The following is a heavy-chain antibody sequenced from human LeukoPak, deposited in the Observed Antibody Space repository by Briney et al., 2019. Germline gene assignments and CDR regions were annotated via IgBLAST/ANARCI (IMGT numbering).Heavy chain of an antibody. J-gene: IGHJ3*02. V-gene: IGHV1-18*04. D-gene: IGHD3-3*01. CDR1: GYTFTSYY. CDR2: ISAYNGNT. Sequence: GASVRVSCKASGYTFTSYYMHWVRQAPGQGLEWMGWISAYNGNTNYAQKLQGRVTMTTDISTSTAYMELRSLRSDDTAVYYCARVGTYYDFWSGYSKAFDIWGQGTMVTVSS. CDR3: ARVGTYYDFWSGYSKAFDI.